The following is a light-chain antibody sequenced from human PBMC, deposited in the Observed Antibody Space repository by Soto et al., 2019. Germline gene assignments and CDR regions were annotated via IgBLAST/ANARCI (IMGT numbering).Light chain of an antibody. J-gene: IGKJ2*01. CDR1: QSVSSSY. Sequence: EIVLTQSPGTLSLSPGERATLSCRASQSVSSSYLAWYQQKPGQAPRLLIYGASNRATGIPDRFSGSGSGTDVTLTISRLEPEDCAVYYCQQYGSSPYTFGQGTKLEIK. V-gene: IGKV3-20*01. CDR3: QQYGSSPYT. CDR2: GAS.